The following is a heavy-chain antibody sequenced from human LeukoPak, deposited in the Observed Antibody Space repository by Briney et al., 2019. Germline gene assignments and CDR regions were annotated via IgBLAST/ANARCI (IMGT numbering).Heavy chain of an antibody. CDR3: ARGGYCSGGRCYGGDY. Sequence: GRSLRLSCAASGFTFSSYSMNWVRQVPGKGLEWVSHINREPGTIYYADSVEGRFTVSRNNAKNSMYLQMNSLRPEDTAVYYCARGGYCSGGRCYGGDYWGQGTLVTVSS. D-gene: IGHD2-15*01. J-gene: IGHJ4*02. CDR1: GFTFSSYS. CDR2: INREPGTI. V-gene: IGHV3-48*01.